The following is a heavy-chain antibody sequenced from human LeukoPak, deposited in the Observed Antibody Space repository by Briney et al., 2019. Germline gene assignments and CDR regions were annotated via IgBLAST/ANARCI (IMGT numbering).Heavy chain of an antibody. J-gene: IGHJ6*02. V-gene: IGHV4-59*08. CDR2: IYYSGST. CDR3: ARRNDFWSGYLTWYGMDV. D-gene: IGHD3-3*01. CDR1: GGSISSDY. Sequence: SETLSLTCTVSGGSISSDYWSWIRQPPGKGLEWIGYIYYSGSTNYNPSLKSRVTISVDTSKNQFSLKLSSVTAADTAVYYCARRNDFWSGYLTWYGMDVWGQGTTVTVSS.